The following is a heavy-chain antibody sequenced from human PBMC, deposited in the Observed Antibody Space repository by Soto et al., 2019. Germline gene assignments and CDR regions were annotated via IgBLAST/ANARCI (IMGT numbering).Heavy chain of an antibody. CDR1: GFTFSSCA. CDR3: AKDGAGFSSGWNYFDY. D-gene: IGHD6-19*01. CDR2: IYGSGDTT. Sequence: PGGSLRLSCVASGFTFSSCAMSWVRQAPGKGLEWVSVIYGSGDTTNYADSVKGRFTISRDNSKNTLYLQMDSLRVEDTALYYCAKDGAGFSSGWNYFDYWGRGTLVTVSS. V-gene: IGHV3-23*01. J-gene: IGHJ4*02.